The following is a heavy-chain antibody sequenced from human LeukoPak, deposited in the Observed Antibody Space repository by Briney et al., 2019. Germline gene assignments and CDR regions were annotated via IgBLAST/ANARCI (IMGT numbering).Heavy chain of an antibody. J-gene: IGHJ4*02. V-gene: IGHV3-23*01. D-gene: IGHD2/OR15-2a*01. CDR3: AKDSATVGGPDFGE. CDR2: ISYGGDYT. CDR1: GFTFNSYP. Sequence: GGSLRLSCAASGFTFNSYPMHWVRQAPGKGLEWVSGISYGGDYTYYADSVKGRFTISRDNSRNTLSLQMNSLRAEDTAIYYCAKDSATVGGPDFGEWGQGTLVTVSS.